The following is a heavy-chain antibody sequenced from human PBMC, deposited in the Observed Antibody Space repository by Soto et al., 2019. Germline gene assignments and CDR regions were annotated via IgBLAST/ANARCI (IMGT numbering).Heavy chain of an antibody. CDR1: GFTFSSYA. CDR2: ISGSGGST. J-gene: IGHJ4*02. V-gene: IGHV3-23*01. Sequence: GGSLRLSCAASGFTFSSYAMSWVRQAPGKGLEWVSAISGSGGSTYYADSVKGRFTISRDNSKNTLYLQMNSLRAEDTAVYYCAKALRSGGSADVFDYWGQGTLVTVSS. CDR3: AKALRSGGSADVFDY. D-gene: IGHD2-15*01.